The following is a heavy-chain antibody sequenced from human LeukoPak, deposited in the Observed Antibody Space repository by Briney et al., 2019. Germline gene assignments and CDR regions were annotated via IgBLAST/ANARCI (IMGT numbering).Heavy chain of an antibody. D-gene: IGHD3-22*01. CDR1: GFTFSTYN. CDR2: ISGSGGRT. CDR3: AKGGYYDSSGYGAGYYFDY. J-gene: IGHJ4*02. V-gene: IGHV3-23*01. Sequence: GGSLRLSCAASGFTFSTYNMNWVRQAPGKGLEGVSAISGSGGRTYYADSVKGRFTISRDNSKSTVYLQMNSLRAEDTAVYYCAKGGYYDSSGYGAGYYFDYWGQGILVTVSS.